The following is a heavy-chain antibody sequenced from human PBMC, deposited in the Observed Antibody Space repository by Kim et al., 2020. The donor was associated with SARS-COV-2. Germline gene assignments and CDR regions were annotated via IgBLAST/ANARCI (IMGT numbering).Heavy chain of an antibody. V-gene: IGHV4-4*06. Sequence: SRVTMSVDTSKNQFSLKLSSVTAADTAVYYCAREKRITIFGVASEYGMDVWGQGTTVTVSS. CDR3: AREKRITIFGVASEYGMDV. D-gene: IGHD3-3*01. J-gene: IGHJ6*02.